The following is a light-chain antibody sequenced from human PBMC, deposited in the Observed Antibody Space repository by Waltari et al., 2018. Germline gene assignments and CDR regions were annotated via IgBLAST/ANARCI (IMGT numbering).Light chain of an antibody. CDR3: QSGDSSGTYEV. Sequence: SSELPQPPSVSVSPGQTARITCSGDALTKKYVYWYQQKAGQAPVLVIHKDTERPSRIPARFSGSTSGTTVTLIISGVQAEDEADYYCQSGDSSGTYEVFGGGTKLTVL. CDR2: KDT. V-gene: IGLV3-25*03. J-gene: IGLJ2*01. CDR1: ALTKKY.